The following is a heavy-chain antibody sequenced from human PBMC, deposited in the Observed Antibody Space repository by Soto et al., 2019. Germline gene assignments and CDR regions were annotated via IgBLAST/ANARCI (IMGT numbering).Heavy chain of an antibody. D-gene: IGHD1-26*01. CDR3: AKDRRPLGGSLDY. CDR1: GFTFSSYA. J-gene: IGHJ4*02. CDR2: ISGSGGST. Sequence: PGGSLRLSCAASGFTFSSYAMSWVRQAPGKGPEWVSAISGSGGSTYYADSVKGRFTTSRDNSKNTLYLQMNSLRAEDTAVYYCAKDRRPLGGSLDYWGQGTLVTVSS. V-gene: IGHV3-23*01.